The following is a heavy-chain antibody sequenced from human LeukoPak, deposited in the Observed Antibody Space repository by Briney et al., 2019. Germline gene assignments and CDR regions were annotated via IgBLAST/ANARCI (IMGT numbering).Heavy chain of an antibody. CDR2: IIPILGIA. Sequence: SVKVSWKASGGTFTSYTISWVRQAPGQGLEWMGRIIPILGIANYAQKFQGRVTITADKSTSTAYMELSSLRSEDTAVYYCARVEEGGIAAATWGQGTLVTVSS. J-gene: IGHJ4*02. CDR1: GGTFTSYT. V-gene: IGHV1-69*02. D-gene: IGHD6-13*01. CDR3: ARVEEGGIAAAT.